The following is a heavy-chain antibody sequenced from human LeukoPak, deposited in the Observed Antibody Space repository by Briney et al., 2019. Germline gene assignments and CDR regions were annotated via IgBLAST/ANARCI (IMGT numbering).Heavy chain of an antibody. CDR3: VKDVGGSYAFDY. CDR2: INDSGGRT. CDR1: GFTFSRYA. Sequence: GGSLRLSCSASGFTFSRYAMHWVRQAPGKGLEYVSGINDSGGRTHYGDSVKGRFSISRDNSKNTLHLQMSTLRAEDTALYYCVKDVGGSYAFDYWGQGTTVTVSS. V-gene: IGHV3-64D*09. J-gene: IGHJ4*03. D-gene: IGHD1-26*01.